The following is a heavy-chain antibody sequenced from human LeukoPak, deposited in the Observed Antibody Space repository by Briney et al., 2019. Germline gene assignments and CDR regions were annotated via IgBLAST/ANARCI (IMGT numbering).Heavy chain of an antibody. D-gene: IGHD3-3*01. CDR2: ISGNGVTT. V-gene: IGHV3-64*01. CDR3: ARDTNREQDI. J-gene: IGHJ6*02. CDR1: GFCFSGDY. Sequence: GGSLRLSCAASGFCFSGDYIHWVRQAPGKGLEYVSAISGNGVTTHYTNSVKGRFTISRDNSKNTVYLQMGSLSTEDTAVYYCARDTNREQDIWGQGTTVTVSS.